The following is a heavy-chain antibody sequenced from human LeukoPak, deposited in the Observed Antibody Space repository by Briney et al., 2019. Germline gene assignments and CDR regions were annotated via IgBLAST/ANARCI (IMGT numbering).Heavy chain of an antibody. CDR3: ASGNYDFWSGYYKTPEV. Sequence: PSQTLSLTCTVSGDSISSGSYHWSWIRQPAGKGLEWIGRIYTSGNTNHNPSLKSRVTISVDTSKNQFSLKLSSVTAADTAVYYCASGNYDFWSGYYKTPEVWGQGTLVTVSS. D-gene: IGHD3-3*01. CDR2: IYTSGNT. J-gene: IGHJ4*02. V-gene: IGHV4-61*02. CDR1: GDSISSGSYH.